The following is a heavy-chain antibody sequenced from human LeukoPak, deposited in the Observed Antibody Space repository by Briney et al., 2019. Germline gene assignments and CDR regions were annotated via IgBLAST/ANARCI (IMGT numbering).Heavy chain of an antibody. D-gene: IGHD6-13*01. Sequence: ASVKVSCKASGYTFTGYYMHWVRQAPGQGLEWMGWINPNSGGTNYAQKFQGRVTMTRDTSISTAYMELSRLRSDDTAVYYCARVQAAAGSRYFDYWGQGTLVTVSS. CDR1: GYTFTGYY. CDR2: INPNSGGT. J-gene: IGHJ4*02. V-gene: IGHV1-2*02. CDR3: ARVQAAAGSRYFDY.